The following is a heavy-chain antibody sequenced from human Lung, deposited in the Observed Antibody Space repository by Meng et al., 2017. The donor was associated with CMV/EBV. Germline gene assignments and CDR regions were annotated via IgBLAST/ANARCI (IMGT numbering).Heavy chain of an antibody. CDR2: SYYTGA. Sequence: SETLSLXXTVSGGPIKNPNYYWSWNRHQPGKGLEWLGYSYYTGAYYNPSLASRIFISLDSPHNRYSLTLRDVTAADTALYFCARMRGSGSEDSWGPGTLVTVSS. J-gene: IGHJ5*02. V-gene: IGHV4-31*03. D-gene: IGHD3-10*01. CDR3: ARMRGSGSEDS. CDR1: GGPIKNPNYY.